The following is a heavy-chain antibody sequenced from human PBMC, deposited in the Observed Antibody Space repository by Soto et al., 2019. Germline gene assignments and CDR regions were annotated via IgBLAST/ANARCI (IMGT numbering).Heavy chain of an antibody. CDR2: IYYSGST. CDR3: ARDVMIYCSGGSCSKRSRWFDP. V-gene: IGHV4-31*03. D-gene: IGHD2-15*01. CDR1: GGSISSGGYY. Sequence: PSETLSLTCTVSGGSISSGGYYWSWIRQHPGKGLEWIGYIYYSGSTYYNPSLKSRVTISVDTSKNQFSLKLSSVTAADTAVYYCARDVMIYCSGGSCSKRSRWFDPWGQGTLVTVSS. J-gene: IGHJ5*02.